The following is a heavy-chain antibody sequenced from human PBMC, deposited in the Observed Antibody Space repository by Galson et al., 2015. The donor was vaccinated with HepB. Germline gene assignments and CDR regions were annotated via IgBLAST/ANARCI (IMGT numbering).Heavy chain of an antibody. CDR3: AGGVPQDAFDI. CDR1: GYTFTSYY. Sequence: SVKVSCKASGYTFTSYYMHWVRQAPGQGLEWMGIINPSGGSTNYAQKLQGRVTMTTDTSTSTAYMELRSLRSDDTAVYYCAGGVPQDAFDIWGQGTMVTVSS. D-gene: IGHD3-16*01. CDR2: INPSGGST. V-gene: IGHV1-46*01. J-gene: IGHJ3*02.